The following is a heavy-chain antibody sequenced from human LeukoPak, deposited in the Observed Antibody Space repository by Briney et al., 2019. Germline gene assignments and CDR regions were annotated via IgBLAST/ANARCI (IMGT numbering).Heavy chain of an antibody. V-gene: IGHV4-39*07. D-gene: IGHD3-10*01. Sequence: PSGTLSLTCAVSGGSISSSSYYWGWIRQPPGKGLEWIGSIYYSGSTYYNPSLKSRVTISVDTSKNQFSLKLSSVTAADTAVYYCARGSGSFGVGYYYYYGMDVWGQGTTVTVSS. CDR3: ARGSGSFGVGYYYYYGMDV. CDR2: IYYSGST. J-gene: IGHJ6*02. CDR1: GGSISSSSYY.